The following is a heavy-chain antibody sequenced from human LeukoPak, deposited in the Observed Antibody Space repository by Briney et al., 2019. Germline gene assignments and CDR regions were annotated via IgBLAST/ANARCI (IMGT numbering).Heavy chain of an antibody. CDR1: GFTFSSYW. D-gene: IGHD7-27*01. CDR3: AKTGGPHGMDV. V-gene: IGHV3-7*02. Sequence: GGSLRLSCAASGFTFSSYWMSCVRQAPGKGLEWVANIKQDGSEKKYVDSVKGRFTISRDNAKNSLHLQMNSQRVEDTAVYYCAKTGGPHGMDVWGQGTTVTVSS. CDR2: IKQDGSEK. J-gene: IGHJ6*02.